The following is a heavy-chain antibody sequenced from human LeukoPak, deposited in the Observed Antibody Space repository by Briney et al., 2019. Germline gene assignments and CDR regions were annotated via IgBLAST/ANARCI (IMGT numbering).Heavy chain of an antibody. CDR2: IYSGGKT. D-gene: IGHD4-17*01. CDR3: ARDVVIGASYDYGDYVPFQH. Sequence: GGSLRLSCVPSGFTVSGNYMSWVRQAPGKGLEGVSIIYSGGKTYYADSVKGRFTISRDNSKNTLYLQMSSLRAEDAAVYYCARDVVIGASYDYGDYVPFQHWGQGTLVTVSS. J-gene: IGHJ1*01. V-gene: IGHV3-53*05. CDR1: GFTVSGNY.